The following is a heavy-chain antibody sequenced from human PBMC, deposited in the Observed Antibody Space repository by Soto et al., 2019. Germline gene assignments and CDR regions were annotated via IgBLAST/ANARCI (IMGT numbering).Heavy chain of an antibody. CDR3: ARTSSSWYYFDF. CDR2: IYTSGST. Sequence: LSLTCTVSGGSITSYYWSWIRQPVGRGLEWIGRIYTSGSTNYNPSLKSRVTMSVDRSKNQFSLRLSSATAADTAVYYCARTSSSWYYFDFWGQGTLVTVSS. J-gene: IGHJ4*02. V-gene: IGHV4-4*07. CDR1: GGSITSYY. D-gene: IGHD6-13*01.